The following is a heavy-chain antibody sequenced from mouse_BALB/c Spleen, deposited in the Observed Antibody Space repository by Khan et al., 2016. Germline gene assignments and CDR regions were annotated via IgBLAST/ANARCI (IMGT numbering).Heavy chain of an antibody. CDR1: GYSFTRYW. V-gene: IGHV1-61*01. CDR2: IHPSDSES. D-gene: IGHD2-1*01. CDR3: TRSAYGNHPYYAMDY. J-gene: IGHJ4*01. Sequence: QVQLQQSGTELVRPGASVKLSCKASGYSFTRYWMNWVKQRPGQGLEWIGMIHPSDSESRLKHKFKDKSTLTVDNSSSTAYIQLSSPTSEDSAVYYCTRSAYGNHPYYAMDYWGQGTSVTVSS.